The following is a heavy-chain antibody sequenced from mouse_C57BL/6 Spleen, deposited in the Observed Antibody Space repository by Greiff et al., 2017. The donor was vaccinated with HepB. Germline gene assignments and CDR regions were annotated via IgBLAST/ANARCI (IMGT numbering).Heavy chain of an antibody. Sequence: QVQLQQSGAELVKPGASVKMSCKASGYTFTSYWITWVKQRPGQGLEWIGDIYPGSGSTNYNEKFKSKATLTVDTSSRTAYMQLSSLTSEDSAVYYCARSGYYGSSPAWFAYWGQGTLVTVSA. CDR3: ARSGYYGSSPAWFAY. D-gene: IGHD1-1*01. J-gene: IGHJ3*01. CDR2: IYPGSGST. V-gene: IGHV1-55*01. CDR1: GYTFTSYW.